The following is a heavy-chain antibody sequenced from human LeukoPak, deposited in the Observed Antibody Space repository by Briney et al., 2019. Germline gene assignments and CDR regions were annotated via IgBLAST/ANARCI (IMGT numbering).Heavy chain of an antibody. Sequence: SETLSLTCTVSGGSISSYYWSWIRQPPGKGLEWIGYIYHSGSTDYNSSLKSRVTISEDTSKKQFSLKVSCVTAADTAVYYCARGFRGASFDYWGQGTLVTVSS. J-gene: IGHJ4*02. CDR2: IYHSGST. D-gene: IGHD1-26*01. CDR3: ARGFRGASFDY. V-gene: IGHV4-59*01. CDR1: GGSISSYY.